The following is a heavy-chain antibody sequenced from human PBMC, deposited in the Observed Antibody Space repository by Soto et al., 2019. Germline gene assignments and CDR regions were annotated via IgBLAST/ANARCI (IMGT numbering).Heavy chain of an antibody. J-gene: IGHJ6*04. Sequence: LRVWSGAAWGRCVGFAVNCVRQTPGKGLEWVSAIGDSGASTYYADSVKGRFTISRDNSRNTLYLQLNSLRAEDTAVYYCAKGVELDVWGNGTTVTVSS. D-gene: IGHD1-26*01. V-gene: IGHV3-23*01. CDR2: IGDSGAST. CDR1: WGRCVGFA. CDR3: AKGVELDV.